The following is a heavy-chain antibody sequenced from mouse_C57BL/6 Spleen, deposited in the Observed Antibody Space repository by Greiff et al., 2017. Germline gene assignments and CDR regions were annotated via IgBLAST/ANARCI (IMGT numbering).Heavy chain of an antibody. J-gene: IGHJ2*01. Sequence: QVQLQQPGAELVMPGASVKLPCKASGYTFTSYWMHWVKQRPGQGLEWIGEIDPSDSYTNYNQKFKGKSTLTVDKSSSTAYMQLSSLTSEDSAVYYCARRYYYGEGYYFDYWGQGTTLTVSS. CDR2: IDPSDSYT. CDR1: GYTFTSYW. D-gene: IGHD1-1*01. CDR3: ARRYYYGEGYYFDY. V-gene: IGHV1-69*01.